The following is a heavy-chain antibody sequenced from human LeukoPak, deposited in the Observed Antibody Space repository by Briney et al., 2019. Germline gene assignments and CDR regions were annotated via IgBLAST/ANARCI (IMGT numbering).Heavy chain of an antibody. J-gene: IGHJ4*02. Sequence: PGGSLRLSCAASGFTFSNYWMHWVRQVPGKGLVWVSRINSDGSTTNYADSVKGRFTISRDNAKNTLFLQMNSLRAEDTALYYCAGCYYDGSAYDYWGQGTLVTVSS. CDR3: AGCYYDGSAYDY. V-gene: IGHV3-74*01. CDR2: INSDGSTT. CDR1: GFTFSNYW. D-gene: IGHD3-22*01.